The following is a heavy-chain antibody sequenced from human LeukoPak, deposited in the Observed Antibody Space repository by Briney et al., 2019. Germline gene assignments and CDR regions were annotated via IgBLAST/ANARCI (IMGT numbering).Heavy chain of an antibody. CDR3: ARVSRYDSTWSPFYFDY. J-gene: IGHJ4*02. CDR2: IKWDGGRT. CDR1: GFTFDDHG. Sequence: GGSLRLSCAASGFTFDDHGMSWVRQAPGKGLEWVSGIKWDGGRTGYADSVKGRFTISRDNAKNSVYLQMNSLRAEDTALYYCARVSRYDSTWSPFYFDYWGQGTLVTVSS. D-gene: IGHD6-13*01. V-gene: IGHV3-20*04.